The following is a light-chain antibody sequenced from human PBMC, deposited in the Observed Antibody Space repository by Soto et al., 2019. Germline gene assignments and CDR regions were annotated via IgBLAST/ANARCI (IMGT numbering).Light chain of an antibody. CDR3: QERSKWPLYT. CDR2: GAS. J-gene: IGKJ2*01. V-gene: IGKV3-15*01. Sequence: EIVMTQSPTTLSVSPGERATLSCRASQSVGSKLIWYQHKPGQAPRLLIYGASARATGIPTRFSGSGSGTEFTLTISSVQSEDSATYYCQERSKWPLYTFVQGTKLEIK. CDR1: QSVGSK.